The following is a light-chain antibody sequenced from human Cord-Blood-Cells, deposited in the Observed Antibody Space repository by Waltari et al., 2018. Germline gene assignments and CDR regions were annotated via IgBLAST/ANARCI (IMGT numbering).Light chain of an antibody. CDR2: AAS. CDR1: QSISSY. J-gene: IGKJ2*03. CDR3: QQSYSTPMYS. Sequence: IHRNKAPSSQAASVAATVTITCRASQSISSYLNWNQQKPGKAPKLLIYAASSLQSGVPSRFSGSGSGTDFTLTISSLQPEDFATYYCQQSYSTPMYSFGQGTKLEIK. V-gene: IGKV1-39*01.